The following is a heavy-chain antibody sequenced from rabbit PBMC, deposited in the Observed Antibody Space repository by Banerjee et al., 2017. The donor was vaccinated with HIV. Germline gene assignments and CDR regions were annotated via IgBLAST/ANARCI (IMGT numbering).Heavy chain of an antibody. CDR2: IAAGRSGTT. CDR1: GFSFSNGYV. CDR3: ARNGAGSNYAFKW. Sequence: QEQLEESGGDLVKPEGSLTLTCTASGFSFSNGYVMCWVRQAPGKGLEWIACIAAGRSGTTYYASWAKGRFTISKTSSTTVTLQMTSLTAADTATYFCARNGAGSNYAFKWWGPGTLVTV. V-gene: IGHV1S45*01. D-gene: IGHD8-1*01. J-gene: IGHJ4*01.